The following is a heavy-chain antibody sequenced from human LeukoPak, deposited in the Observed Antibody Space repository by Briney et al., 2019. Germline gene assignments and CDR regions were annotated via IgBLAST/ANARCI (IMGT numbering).Heavy chain of an antibody. D-gene: IGHD2/OR15-2a*01. V-gene: IGHV4-4*07. CDR3: ERELRYGNSDSGAF. CDR1: GGSISSYY. J-gene: IGHJ3*01. CDR2: IYTSGST. Sequence: SETLSLTCTVSGGSISSYYWSWIRQPAGKGLEWIGRIYTSGSTNYNPSLKSRVTMSVDTSKNQFSLKLTSVTAADTALYYCERELRYGNSDSGAFWGQGTVVTVSS.